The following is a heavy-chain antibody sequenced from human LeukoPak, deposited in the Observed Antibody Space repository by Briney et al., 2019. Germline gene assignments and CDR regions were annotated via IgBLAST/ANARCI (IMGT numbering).Heavy chain of an antibody. V-gene: IGHV4-59*01. D-gene: IGHD7-27*01. Sequence: SETLSLTCNVPGASITNYYWNFIRQSAGKGLEWIGYIYYGGSIDYNPSLKSRVTISTDTSKNQFSLKLTSVTAADTAVYYCARGNVDSLTGDEYFDYWGQGTLVTVSS. CDR1: GASITNYY. CDR3: ARGNVDSLTGDEYFDY. J-gene: IGHJ4*02. CDR2: IYYGGSI.